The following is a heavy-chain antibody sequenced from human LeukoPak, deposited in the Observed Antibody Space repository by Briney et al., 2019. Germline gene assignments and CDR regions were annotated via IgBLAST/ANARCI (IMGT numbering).Heavy chain of an antibody. CDR1: GITFSNYA. CDR2: ISGSAHKI. Sequence: GGSLRLSCVASGITFSNYAVSWVRQAPEKGLDWVSVISGSAHKIRYADSVKGRFTISRDNSENIVYLQMNNLRVGDTAVYYCAGRPTGYSSGYIHWGQGTLVTVSS. J-gene: IGHJ4*02. V-gene: IGHV3-23*01. D-gene: IGHD5-18*01. CDR3: AGRPTGYSSGYIH.